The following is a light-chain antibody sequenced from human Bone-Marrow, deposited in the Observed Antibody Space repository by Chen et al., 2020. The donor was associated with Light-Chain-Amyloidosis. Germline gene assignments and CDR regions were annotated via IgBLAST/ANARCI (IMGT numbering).Light chain of an antibody. J-gene: IGLJ3*02. CDR3: QVWDRSSDRPV. CDR2: DDS. CDR1: NIGSTS. Sequence: SHVPTQPSPASVAPVPTATIACGGNNIGSTSVHWYQQTPGQAPLLVVYDDSDRPSGIPERLSGSNSGNTATLTISRVEAGDEADYYCQVWDRSSDRPVFGGGTKLTVL. V-gene: IGLV3-21*02.